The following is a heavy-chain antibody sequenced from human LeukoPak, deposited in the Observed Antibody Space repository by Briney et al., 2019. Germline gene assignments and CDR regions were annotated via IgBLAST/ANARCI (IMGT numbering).Heavy chain of an antibody. V-gene: IGHV3-23*01. Sequence: GGSLRLSCAASGFTFKNYAMKWVRQAPGKGLEWVSAISDSGGSTYYADSVTGRFTISRDNSKNTLYLQMNSLRAEDTAVYYCAKDLHSSSWYNYFQHWGQGTLVTVSS. CDR1: GFTFKNYA. CDR3: AKDLHSSSWYNYFQH. CDR2: ISDSGGST. J-gene: IGHJ1*01. D-gene: IGHD6-13*01.